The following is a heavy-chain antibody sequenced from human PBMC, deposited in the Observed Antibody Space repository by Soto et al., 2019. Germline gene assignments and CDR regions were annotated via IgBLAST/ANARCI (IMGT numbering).Heavy chain of an antibody. Sequence: GGSLRLSCVASGLTFSGDSINWVRQAPGKGLEWVSYISGSSKTIHYADSVKGRFTTSRDNAENSLYLQMNSLRPEDTALYYCVRSKGGYSYGTPFDYWGQGTLVTVSS. J-gene: IGHJ4*02. D-gene: IGHD5-18*01. CDR2: ISGSSKTI. CDR3: VRSKGGYSYGTPFDY. CDR1: GLTFSGDS. V-gene: IGHV3-48*04.